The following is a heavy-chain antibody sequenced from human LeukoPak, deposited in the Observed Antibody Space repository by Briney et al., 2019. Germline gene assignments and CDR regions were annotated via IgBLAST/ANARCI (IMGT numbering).Heavy chain of an antibody. Sequence: GGSLRLSCAASGVTFSDYYMSWIRQAPGKGLEWVSYISSSSSYTNYADSVKGRFTISRDNAKNSLYLQMNSLRADDTAVYYGARIPCGGYCFRPYWYFDLWGRGTLVTVSS. CDR1: GVTFSDYY. D-gene: IGHD2-21*02. J-gene: IGHJ2*01. CDR2: ISSSSSYT. V-gene: IGHV3-11*06. CDR3: ARIPCGGYCFRPYWYFDL.